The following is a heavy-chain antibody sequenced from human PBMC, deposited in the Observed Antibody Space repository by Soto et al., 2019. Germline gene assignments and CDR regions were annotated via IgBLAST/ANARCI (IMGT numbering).Heavy chain of an antibody. D-gene: IGHD1-1*01. CDR3: ARGGTTWSFDY. Sequence: PSQTLSLTCAISGNSVSSDSFDWNWIRLSPSRGLEWLGRTYYRSKWYYDYAVSVKSRITIIPDTSRNQFSLQLNSVPPDDTAVYYCARGGTTWSFDYWGQGTLVTACS. CDR1: GNSVSSDSFD. V-gene: IGHV6-1*01. J-gene: IGHJ4*02. CDR2: TYYRSKWYY.